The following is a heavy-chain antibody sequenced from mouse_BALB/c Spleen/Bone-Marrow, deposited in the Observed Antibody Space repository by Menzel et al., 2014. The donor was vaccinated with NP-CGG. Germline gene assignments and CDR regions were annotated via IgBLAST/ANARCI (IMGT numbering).Heavy chain of an antibody. Sequence: EVKLVESGGGLVKPGGSLKLSCAASGFTFSSYAMSWVRQSPEKRLEWVAEISSGGSYTYYPDTVTGRFTISRDNAKNTLYLEMSSLRSEDTAMYYCAREGHDGQMDYWGQGTSVTVSS. D-gene: IGHD2-2*01. CDR1: GFTFSSYA. J-gene: IGHJ4*01. V-gene: IGHV5-9-4*01. CDR2: ISSGGSYT. CDR3: AREGHDGQMDY.